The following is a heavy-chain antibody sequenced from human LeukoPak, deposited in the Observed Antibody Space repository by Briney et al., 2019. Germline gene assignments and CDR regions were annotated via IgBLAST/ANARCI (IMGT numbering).Heavy chain of an antibody. V-gene: IGHV1-2*02. Sequence: ASVKVSCKTSGYTVTGYYMHWVRQAPRQGLEWMGWINPNSGGTNYAQKFQGRVTMATDTSTSTAYMELRSLISDDTAVYYCARDYCSGGSCQSGMLDYWGQGTLVTVSS. CDR1: GYTVTGYY. CDR2: INPNSGGT. CDR3: ARDYCSGGSCQSGMLDY. D-gene: IGHD2-15*01. J-gene: IGHJ4*02.